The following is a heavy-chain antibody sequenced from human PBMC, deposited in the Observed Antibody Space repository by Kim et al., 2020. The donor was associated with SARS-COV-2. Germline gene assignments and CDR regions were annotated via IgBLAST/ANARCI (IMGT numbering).Heavy chain of an antibody. CDR2: VSDSGTGT. D-gene: IGHD6-6*01. V-gene: IGHV3-23*01. J-gene: IGHJ4*02. CDR1: GFTFSTYA. CDR3: LCSPARCGY. Sequence: GGSLRLSCAASGFTFSTYAMNWVRQVPGKGLEWVSGVSDSGTGTYYAESVKGRFTISRDNSKNTLYLQMNSLTAEDTALYYCLCSPARCGYWGQGTLVTVSS.